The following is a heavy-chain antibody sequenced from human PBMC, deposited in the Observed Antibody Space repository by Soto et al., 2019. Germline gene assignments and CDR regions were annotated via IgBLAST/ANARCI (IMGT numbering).Heavy chain of an antibody. J-gene: IGHJ3*02. Sequence: GASVKVSCKASGYTFTSYGISWVRQAPGQGLEWMGWISAYNGNTNYAQKLQGRVTMTTDTSTSTAYMELRSLRSDDTAVYYCARPFMVRYFYRPNRGQPQDHDAFDIWGQGTMVTVSS. CDR3: ARPFMVRYFYRPNRGQPQDHDAFDI. CDR1: GYTFTSYG. D-gene: IGHD3-9*01. CDR2: ISAYNGNT. V-gene: IGHV1-18*01.